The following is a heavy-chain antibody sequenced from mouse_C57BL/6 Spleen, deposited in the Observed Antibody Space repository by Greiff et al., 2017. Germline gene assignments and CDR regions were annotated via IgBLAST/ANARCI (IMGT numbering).Heavy chain of an antibody. V-gene: IGHV1-15*01. CDR2: IDPETGGT. J-gene: IGHJ3*01. Sequence: QVQLQQSGAELVRPGASVTLSCKASGYTFTDYEMHWVKQTPVHGLEWIGAIDPETGGTAYNQRFQGKAILTADKSSSTAYMELRSLTSEDAAVYYCRGTGGTWCAYWGQGTLVTVSA. CDR3: RGTGGTWCAY. D-gene: IGHD4-1*01. CDR1: GYTFTDYE.